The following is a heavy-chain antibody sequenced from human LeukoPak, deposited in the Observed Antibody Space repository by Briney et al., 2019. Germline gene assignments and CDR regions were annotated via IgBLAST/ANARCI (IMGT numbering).Heavy chain of an antibody. CDR1: GYTFTGYY. CDR3: ASFDSSGYYYYFDY. Sequence: ASVKVSCKASGYTFTGYYMHWVRQAPGQGLGWMGWINPNSGGTNYAQKFQGRVTMTGDTSISTAYMELSRLRSDDTAVYYCASFDSSGYYYYFDYWGQGTLVTVSS. V-gene: IGHV1-2*02. D-gene: IGHD3-22*01. J-gene: IGHJ4*02. CDR2: INPNSGGT.